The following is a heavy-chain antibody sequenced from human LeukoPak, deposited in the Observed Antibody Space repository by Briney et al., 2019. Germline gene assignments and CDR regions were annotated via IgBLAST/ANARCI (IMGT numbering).Heavy chain of an antibody. V-gene: IGHV1-18*01. J-gene: IGHJ5*02. CDR1: GYTFTNYG. CDR3: ARDRGRAPFDP. D-gene: IGHD3-10*01. CDR2: ICANNGNT. Sequence: ASVKVSCKASGYTFTNYGFSWVRQAPGQGLEWMGWICANNGNTNYAQKLQGRVTMTTDTSTSTAYMELRSLRSDDTAVYYCARDRGRAPFDPWGQGTLVTVSS.